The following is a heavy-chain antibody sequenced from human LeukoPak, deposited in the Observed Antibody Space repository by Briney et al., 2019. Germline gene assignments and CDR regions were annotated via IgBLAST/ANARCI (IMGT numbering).Heavy chain of an antibody. CDR3: AKDRSGDSYYMDV. V-gene: IGHV3-33*06. J-gene: IGHJ6*03. CDR2: IWYDGSNK. D-gene: IGHD3-10*01. CDR1: GFTFSSYG. Sequence: GGSLRLSCAASGFTFSSYGMHWLRRAPGKGLEWVAVIWYDGSNKHYADSVKGRFTISRDNSKNTLYLQMNSLRAEDTAVYYCAKDRSGDSYYMDVWGKGTTVTVSS.